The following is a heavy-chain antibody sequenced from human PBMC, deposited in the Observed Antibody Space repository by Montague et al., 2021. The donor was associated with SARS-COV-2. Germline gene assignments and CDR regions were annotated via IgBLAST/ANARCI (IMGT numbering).Heavy chain of an antibody. CDR2: IYAGGGT. Sequence: SLRLSCAASGLTVNSNFMTWVRQAPGKGLEWVSVIYAGGGTDYADSVKGRFTVSRDNSKNTLYLQMNSLRVDDTALYYCASGLGYGDYGDYWGRGTLVTVSS. CDR3: ASGLGYGDYGDY. V-gene: IGHV3-53*01. D-gene: IGHD4-17*01. CDR1: GLTVNSNF. J-gene: IGHJ4*02.